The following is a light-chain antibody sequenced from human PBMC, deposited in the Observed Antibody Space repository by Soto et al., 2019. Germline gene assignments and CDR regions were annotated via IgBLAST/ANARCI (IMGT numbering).Light chain of an antibody. CDR1: HSFSSSY. CDR2: GAS. J-gene: IGKJ5*01. CDR3: QQYGSSPRIT. V-gene: IGKV3-20*01. Sequence: EIVWTQSPCTLSLSPGERATLSCRSSHSFSSSYLAWYQQKPGQAPRLLXYGASSRATGIPDRFSGSGSGTDFTLTISRLEPEDFAVYYCQQYGSSPRITFGQGTRLEIK.